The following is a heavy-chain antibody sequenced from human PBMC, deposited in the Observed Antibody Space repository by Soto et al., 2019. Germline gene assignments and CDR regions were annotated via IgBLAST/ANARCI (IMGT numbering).Heavy chain of an antibody. J-gene: IGHJ4*02. V-gene: IGHV4-59*11. CDR1: GGSISSHY. Sequence: PSETLSLTCTVSGGSISSHYWGWIRQPPGKRLEWIGNIYYSGSTNYNPSLKSRVTISIDTSKTQFSLKLSSVTAADTAIYYCATMIGYFVYWGQGTLVTV. D-gene: IGHD3-22*01. CDR3: ATMIGYFVY. CDR2: IYYSGST.